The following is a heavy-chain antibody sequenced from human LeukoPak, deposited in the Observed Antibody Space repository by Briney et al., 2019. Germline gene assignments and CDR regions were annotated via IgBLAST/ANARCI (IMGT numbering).Heavy chain of an antibody. CDR3: ARDGSSGYLHFDY. J-gene: IGHJ4*02. Sequence: GGSLRLSCAASGFTFSSYGMHWVRQAPGKGLEWVAVISYDGSNKYYADSVKGRFTISRDNSKNTLYLQMNSLRAEDTAVYYCARDGSSGYLHFDYWGQGTLVTVSS. CDR1: GFTFSSYG. V-gene: IGHV3-30*03. D-gene: IGHD3-22*01. CDR2: ISYDGSNK.